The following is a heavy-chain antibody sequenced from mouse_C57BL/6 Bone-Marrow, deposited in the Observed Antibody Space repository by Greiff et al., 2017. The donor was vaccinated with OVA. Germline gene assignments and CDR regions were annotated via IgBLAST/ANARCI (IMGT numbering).Heavy chain of an antibody. CDR3: ARDANYGNYDWYFDV. CDR1: GFTFSDFY. V-gene: IGHV7-1*01. CDR2: SRNKANDYTT. Sequence: EVKLMESGGGLVQSGRSLRLSCATSGFTFSDFYMEWVRQAPGKGLEWIAASRNKANDYTTEYSASVKGRFIVSRDTSQSILYLQMNALRAEDTAIYYCARDANYGNYDWYFDVWGTGTTVTVSS. D-gene: IGHD2-1*01. J-gene: IGHJ1*03.